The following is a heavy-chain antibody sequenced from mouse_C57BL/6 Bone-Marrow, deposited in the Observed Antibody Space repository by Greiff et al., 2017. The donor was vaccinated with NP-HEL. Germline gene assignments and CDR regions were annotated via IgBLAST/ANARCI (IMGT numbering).Heavy chain of an antibody. CDR1: GYTFTSYD. Sequence: QVHVKQSGPELVKPGASVKLSCKASGYTFTSYDINWVKQRPGQGLEWIGWIYPRDGSTKYNEKFKGKATLTVDTSSSTAYMELHSLTSEDSAVYFCARGTAQAKDYWGQGTTLTVSS. D-gene: IGHD3-2*02. J-gene: IGHJ2*01. CDR2: IYPRDGST. CDR3: ARGTAQAKDY. V-gene: IGHV1-85*01.